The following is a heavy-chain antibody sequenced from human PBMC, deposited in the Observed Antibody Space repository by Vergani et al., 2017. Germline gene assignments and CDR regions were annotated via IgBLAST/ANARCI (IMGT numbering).Heavy chain of an antibody. CDR1: GGSISSGNYF. V-gene: IGHV4-61*02. CDR3: ATIGYRRWGYYFDY. D-gene: IGHD2-2*02. J-gene: IGHJ4*02. CDR2: IYTYGST. Sequence: QLQLQESGPGLVKPSETLSLTCTVSGGSISSGNYFWNWIRQPAGKGLEWIGRIYTYGSTTYNPSFKSRVTISLDTSKNQFSLRLSSVAATDTAVYYCATIGYRRWGYYFDYWGQGILVTVSS.